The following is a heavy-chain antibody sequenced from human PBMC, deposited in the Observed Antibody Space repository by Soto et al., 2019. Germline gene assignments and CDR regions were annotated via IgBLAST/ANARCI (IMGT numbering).Heavy chain of an antibody. D-gene: IGHD3-16*01. CDR2: INTYNGNT. CDR1: GYTFTRYG. V-gene: IGHV1-18*01. CDR3: AKVDVYVTSTPQDV. Sequence: QVQLVQSGAEVKNPGASVKVSCKASGYTFTRYGIGWARQAPGQGLEWMGWINTYNGNTNYAQNVQGRDTLTTDTSTSTGYMEMRSLRANDTAIYYCAKVDVYVTSTPQDVWGQGTTVIVSS. J-gene: IGHJ6*02.